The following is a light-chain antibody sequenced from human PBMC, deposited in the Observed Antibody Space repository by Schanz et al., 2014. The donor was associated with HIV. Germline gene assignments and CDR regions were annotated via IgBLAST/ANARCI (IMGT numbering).Light chain of an antibody. CDR2: EVS. Sequence: SVLTQPSSASGSPGQSVTISCTGTSSDVGGNNYVSWDQQHPGKAPKLMIYEVSKRPSGVPDRFSGSKPGNTASLTVSGLQAEDEADYYCGSYGRSDNMVFGGGTKLIVL. V-gene: IGLV2-8*01. J-gene: IGLJ3*02. CDR1: SSDVGGNNY. CDR3: GSYGRSDNMV.